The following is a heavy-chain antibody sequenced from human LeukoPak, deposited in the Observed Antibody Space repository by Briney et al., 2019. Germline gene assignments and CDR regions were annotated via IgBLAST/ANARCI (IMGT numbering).Heavy chain of an antibody. Sequence: ASVKVSCTASGGTFSSYAISWVRQAPGQGLEWMGGIIPIFGTANYAQKFQGRVTITADESTSTAYMELSSLRSEDTAVYYCAREGQLGGFDYWGQGTLVTVSS. V-gene: IGHV1-69*01. CDR2: IIPIFGTA. D-gene: IGHD7-27*01. J-gene: IGHJ4*02. CDR3: AREGQLGGFDY. CDR1: GGTFSSYA.